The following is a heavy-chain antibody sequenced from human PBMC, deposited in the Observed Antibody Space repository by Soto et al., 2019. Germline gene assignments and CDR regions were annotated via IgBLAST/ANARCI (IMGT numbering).Heavy chain of an antibody. D-gene: IGHD5-12*01. J-gene: IGHJ4*02. CDR2: IYYSGST. CDR1: GGSISSSSYY. V-gene: IGHV4-39*01. Sequence: SETLSLTCTVSGGSISSSSYYWGWIRQPPGKGLEWIGSIYYSGSTYYNPSLKSRVTITVDTSKNQFSLKLSSVTAADTAVYYCARRNSGYDLSFDYWGQGTLVTVSS. CDR3: ARRNSGYDLSFDY.